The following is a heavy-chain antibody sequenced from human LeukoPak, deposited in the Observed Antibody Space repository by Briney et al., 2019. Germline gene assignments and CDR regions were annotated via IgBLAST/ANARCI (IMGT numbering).Heavy chain of an antibody. V-gene: IGHV3-48*03. CDR2: ISSSGSTI. J-gene: IGHJ4*02. CDR1: GFTFSSYE. CDR3: ARDYGGSSPFDY. D-gene: IGHD4-23*01. Sequence: GGSLRLSCAASGFTFSSYEMNWVRQAPGKGLEWVSYISSSGSTIYYADSVKGRFTISRDNAQNSLYLQMNSLRAEDTAVYYCARDYGGSSPFDYWGQGTLVTVPS.